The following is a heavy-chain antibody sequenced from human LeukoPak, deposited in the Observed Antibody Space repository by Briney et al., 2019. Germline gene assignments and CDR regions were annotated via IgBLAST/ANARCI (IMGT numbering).Heavy chain of an antibody. J-gene: IGHJ4*02. V-gene: IGHV3-7*04. D-gene: IGHD4-17*01. CDR3: ARGVYGDYAGY. CDR2: IKQDGSEK. CDR1: GFTFSSYW. Sequence: PGGSLRLSRAASGFTFSSYWMSWVRQAPGKGLEWVANIKQDGSEKYYVDSVKGRFTISRDNAKNSLYLQMNSLRAEDTAVYYCARGVYGDYAGYWGQGTLVTVSS.